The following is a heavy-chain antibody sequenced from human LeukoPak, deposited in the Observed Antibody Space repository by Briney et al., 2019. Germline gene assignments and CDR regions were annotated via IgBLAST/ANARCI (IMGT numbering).Heavy chain of an antibody. J-gene: IGHJ4*02. Sequence: PSETLSLTFTVSTVSIISFYWSWLPQRPGKGLEWIGYIYYSGSTNYNPSLNSRVIISEKTSNKHFSRTLSSVHAADADVCYCARGLTTVRGVVTYDYWGQGTLVTVSS. CDR3: ARGLTTVRGVVTYDY. V-gene: IGHV4-59*08. CDR2: IYYSGST. CDR1: TVSIISFY. D-gene: IGHD3-10*02.